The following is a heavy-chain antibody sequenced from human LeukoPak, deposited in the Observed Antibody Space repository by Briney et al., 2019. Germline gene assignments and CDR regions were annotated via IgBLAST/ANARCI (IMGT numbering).Heavy chain of an antibody. Sequence: GGSLRLSCAATGFSFSGYAMHWVRRTPGKGLEWVAVISHDEKNKFYAESVKGRFTISRDNSKNTLFLEMNSLRPEDTAFYYCATTFRGVIITRLDYWGQGTLVTVSS. V-gene: IGHV3-30*04. CDR3: ATTFRGVIITRLDY. D-gene: IGHD3-10*01. CDR2: ISHDEKNK. CDR1: GFSFSGYA. J-gene: IGHJ4*02.